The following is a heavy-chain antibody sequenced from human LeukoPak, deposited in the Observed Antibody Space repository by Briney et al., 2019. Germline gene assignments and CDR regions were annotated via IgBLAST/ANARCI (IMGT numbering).Heavy chain of an antibody. CDR1: GFTFDDCA. Sequence: GGSLRLSCAASGFTFDDCAMHWVRHAPGKGLEWVSGISWNSATIDYADSVKGRFSISRDNSKNYLYLQMNSLRAEDTAFYYCAKAVSSGTGTYYFDYWGQGTLVTVSS. CDR3: AKAVSSGTGTYYFDY. J-gene: IGHJ4*02. D-gene: IGHD6-19*01. CDR2: ISWNSATI. V-gene: IGHV3-9*01.